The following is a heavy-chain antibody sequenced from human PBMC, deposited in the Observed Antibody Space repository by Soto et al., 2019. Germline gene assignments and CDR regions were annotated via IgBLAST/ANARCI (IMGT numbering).Heavy chain of an antibody. CDR2: IYHSGST. J-gene: IGHJ4*02. CDR1: GRSLSSSAFY. D-gene: IGHD4-4*01. V-gene: IGHV4-30-2*01. CDR3: ARGMTTVTTLDY. Sequence: SLSLTCTVSGRSLSSSAFYWVWLLQPPGKGLEWIGYIYHSGSTYYTPSLKSRVTISVDGSKNQFSLKLSSVTAADTAVYYCARGMTTVTTLDYWGQGTLVTVSS.